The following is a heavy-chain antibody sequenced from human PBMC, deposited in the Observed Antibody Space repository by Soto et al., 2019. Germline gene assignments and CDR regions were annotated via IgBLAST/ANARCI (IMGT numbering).Heavy chain of an antibody. J-gene: IGHJ6*02. CDR2: INHSGST. Sequence: QVQLQQWGAGLLKPSETLSLTCAVYGGSFSGYYWSWIRQPPGKGLEWIGEINHSGSTNYNPSLKSRGTISVDTSKNQFSLKLSSVTAADTAVYYCARSSGYYVYFGMDVWGQGTTVTVSS. V-gene: IGHV4-34*01. D-gene: IGHD3-22*01. CDR1: GGSFSGYY. CDR3: ARSSGYYVYFGMDV.